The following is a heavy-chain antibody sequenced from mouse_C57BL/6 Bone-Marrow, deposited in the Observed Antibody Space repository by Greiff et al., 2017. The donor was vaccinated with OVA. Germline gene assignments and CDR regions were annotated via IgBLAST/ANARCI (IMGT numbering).Heavy chain of an antibody. V-gene: IGHV5-6*01. CDR1: GFTFSSYG. J-gene: IGHJ2*01. CDR2: ISSGGSYT. Sequence: EVQLVESGGDLVKPGGSLKLSCAASGFTFSSYGMSWVRQTPDKRLEWVATISSGGSYTYYPDSVKGRFTISRDNAKNTLYLQMSRLKSEDTAMYYCARRGTYYFDYWGQGTTLTVSA. D-gene: IGHD3-3*01. CDR3: ARRGTYYFDY.